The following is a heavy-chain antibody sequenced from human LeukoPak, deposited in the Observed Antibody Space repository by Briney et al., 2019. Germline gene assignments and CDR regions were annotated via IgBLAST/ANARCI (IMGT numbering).Heavy chain of an antibody. CDR3: ARTIKAYCGGDCYSDRGIGFDY. D-gene: IGHD2-21*02. CDR1: GGSISSSSYY. Sequence: SETLSLTCTVSGGSISSSSYYWGWIRQPPGKGLEWIGSIYYSGSTYYNPSLKSRVTISVDTSKNQFSLKLSSVTAADTAVYYCARTIKAYCGGDCYSDRGIGFDYWGQGTLVTVSS. CDR2: IYYSGST. V-gene: IGHV4-39*01. J-gene: IGHJ4*02.